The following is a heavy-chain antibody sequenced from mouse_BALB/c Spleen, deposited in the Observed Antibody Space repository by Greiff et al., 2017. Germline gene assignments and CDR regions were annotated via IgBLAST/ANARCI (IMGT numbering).Heavy chain of an antibody. V-gene: IGHV3-6*02. CDR3: ARGGYLTMDY. D-gene: IGHD2-3*01. CDR1: GYSITSGYY. CDR2: ISYDGSN. Sequence: EVHLVESGPGLVKPSQSLSLTCSVTGYSITSGYYWNWIRQFPGNKLEWMGYISYDGSNNYNPSLKNRISITRDTSKNQFFLKLNSVTTEDTATYYCARGGYLTMDYWGQGTSVTVSS. J-gene: IGHJ4*01.